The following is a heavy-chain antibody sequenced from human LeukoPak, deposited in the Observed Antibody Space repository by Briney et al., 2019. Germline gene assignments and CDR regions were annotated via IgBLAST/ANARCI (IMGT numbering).Heavy chain of an antibody. D-gene: IGHD3-10*01. Sequence: ASVKVSCKASGYTFINYYIHWVRQAPGQGPECMGWINPKSGDTYYIQKFQGRVTMTRDTSISTVYMEVRSLRHDDTAVYYCARDLRNDYGSGSSRFDSWGQGTLVTVSS. V-gene: IGHV1-2*02. CDR3: ARDLRNDYGSGSSRFDS. CDR2: INPKSGDT. J-gene: IGHJ4*02. CDR1: GYTFINYY.